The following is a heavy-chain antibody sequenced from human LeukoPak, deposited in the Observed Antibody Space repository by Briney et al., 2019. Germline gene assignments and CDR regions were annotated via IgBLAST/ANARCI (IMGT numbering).Heavy chain of an antibody. CDR1: GFTFSSHW. CDR3: ARDLDGPENY. CDR2: ILSGGGT. D-gene: IGHD3-3*01. J-gene: IGHJ4*02. V-gene: IGHV3-53*01. Sequence: GGSLRLSCVASGFTFSSHWMHWVRQVPGKGLVWVSVILSGGGTYYTGSVKGRFTISRDNSKNALYLQMNSLRAEDTAVYYCARDLDGPENYWGQGTLVTVSS.